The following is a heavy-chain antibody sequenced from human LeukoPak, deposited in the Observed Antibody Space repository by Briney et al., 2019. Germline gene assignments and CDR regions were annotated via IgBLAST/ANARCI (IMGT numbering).Heavy chain of an antibody. CDR1: GYSFSTYW. J-gene: IGHJ4*02. CDR3: ARETSTAGSFRF. D-gene: IGHD4-17*01. Sequence: GESLKISCKGSGYSFSTYWIAWVRQMPGKGLEWMGITYPGDSDTRYSPSFQGQVTISADKSINTAYLQWSSLKASDTAIYYCARETSTAGSFRFWGQGTLVTVSS. CDR2: TYPGDSDT. V-gene: IGHV5-51*01.